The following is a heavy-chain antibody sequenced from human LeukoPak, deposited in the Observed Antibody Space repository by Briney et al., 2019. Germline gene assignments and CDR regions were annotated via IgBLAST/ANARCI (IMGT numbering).Heavy chain of an antibody. Sequence: PGQSLRLSCTTSGFVFDDFAMSWVRQPAGKGLEWVGFIRRRAYGGEAEYAASVKGRFIISRDDSKGIAYLQLNSLKTEDTAVYYCSRNGLVDFDYWGKGSRVIVSP. CDR3: SRNGLVDFDY. CDR2: IRRRAYGGEA. CDR1: GFVFDDFA. V-gene: IGHV3-49*04. J-gene: IGHJ4*02.